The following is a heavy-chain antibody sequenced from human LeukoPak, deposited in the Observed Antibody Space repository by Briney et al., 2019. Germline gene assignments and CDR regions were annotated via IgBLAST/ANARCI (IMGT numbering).Heavy chain of an antibody. CDR1: EFTFNNHD. CDR2: ISYDGRNK. Sequence: TGGSLRLSCAASEFTFNNHDMHWVRQAPGKGLEWVAAISYDGRNKYYADSVKGRFTISRDNPKNTLNLQMNSLRTEDTAVFYCAKPRDIDSWAFDVWGQGTMVTVSS. CDR3: AKPRDIDSWAFDV. J-gene: IGHJ3*01. V-gene: IGHV3-30*18. D-gene: IGHD2-15*01.